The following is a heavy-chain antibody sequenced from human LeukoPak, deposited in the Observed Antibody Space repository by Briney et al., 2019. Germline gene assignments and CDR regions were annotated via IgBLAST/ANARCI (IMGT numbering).Heavy chain of an antibody. J-gene: IGHJ5*02. CDR3: ARRSIFDSSGYATEKNWFDP. Sequence: SETLSLTCAVYGGSFSGYYWSWIRQPPGKGLEWIGEINHSGSTNYSPSLKSRVTISVDTSKNQFSLKLSSVTAADTAVYYCARRSIFDSSGYATEKNWFDPWGQGTLVTVSS. D-gene: IGHD3-22*01. CDR1: GGSFSGYY. V-gene: IGHV4-34*01. CDR2: INHSGST.